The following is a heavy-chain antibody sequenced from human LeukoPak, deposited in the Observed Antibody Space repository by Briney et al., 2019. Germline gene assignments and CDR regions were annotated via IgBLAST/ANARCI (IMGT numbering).Heavy chain of an antibody. V-gene: IGHV4-4*07. D-gene: IGHD3-10*01. CDR2: IYTSGST. CDR1: GGSISSYY. CDR3: ARDGVTMVRGVIRAHNWFDP. Sequence: PSETPSLTCTVSGGSISSYYWSWIRQPAGKGLEWIGRIYTSGSTNYNPSLKSRVTMSVDTSKNQFSLKLSSVTAADTAVYYCARDGVTMVRGVIRAHNWFDPWGQGTLVTVSS. J-gene: IGHJ5*02.